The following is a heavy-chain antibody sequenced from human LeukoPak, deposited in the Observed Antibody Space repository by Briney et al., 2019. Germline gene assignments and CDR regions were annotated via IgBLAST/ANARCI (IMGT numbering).Heavy chain of an antibody. J-gene: IGHJ4*02. CDR2: ISGSGGST. D-gene: IGHD1-26*01. CDR1: GFTFSSYA. CDR3: SKILSGTDSFDM. V-gene: IGHV3-23*01. Sequence: RGCLRVSCAGSGFTFSSYALFWVRPAPGRGVEGVSAISGSGGSTYYADTVKGRCTISRDNLKNTLYLQMYSLRAQDTAVYFSSKILSGTDSFDMSGEGTLVTVSS.